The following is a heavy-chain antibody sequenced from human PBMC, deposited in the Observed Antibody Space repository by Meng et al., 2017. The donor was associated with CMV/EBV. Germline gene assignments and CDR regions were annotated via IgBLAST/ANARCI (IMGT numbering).Heavy chain of an antibody. D-gene: IGHD1-20*01. CDR1: GGTFSSYA. CDR3: ASVTGIGWWYFDL. Sequence: QVRLVQVGAEVKHPGSSVNVSWKASGGTFSSYAISWVRQAPGQGLEWMGGIIPIFGTANYAQKFQGRVTITADESTSTAYMELSSLRSEDTAVYYCASVTGIGWWYFDLWGRGTLVTVSS. CDR2: IIPIFGTA. J-gene: IGHJ2*01. V-gene: IGHV1-69*12.